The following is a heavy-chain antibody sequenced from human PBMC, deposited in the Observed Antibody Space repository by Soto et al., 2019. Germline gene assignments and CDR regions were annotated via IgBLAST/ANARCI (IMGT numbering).Heavy chain of an antibody. J-gene: IGHJ5*02. V-gene: IGHV1-8*01. CDR3: ARGLLYDFGPWFDP. D-gene: IGHD3-3*01. Sequence: QVQLVQSGAEVKKPGASVKVSCKASGYTFTSYDINWVRQATGQGLEWMGWMNPNSGNTGYAQKFQGRVTMTRNTSISTDYMELSSLRSEDTAVYYCARGLLYDFGPWFDPWGQGTLVTVSS. CDR2: MNPNSGNT. CDR1: GYTFTSYD.